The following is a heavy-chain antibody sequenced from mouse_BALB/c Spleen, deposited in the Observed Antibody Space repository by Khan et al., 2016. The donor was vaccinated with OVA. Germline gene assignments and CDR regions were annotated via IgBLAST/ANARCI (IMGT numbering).Heavy chain of an antibody. J-gene: IGHJ4*01. CDR1: GFTFTNYG. Sequence: QIQLVQSGPELKKPGETVQISCKASGFTFTNYGMNWVKQAPGKGLKWMGWINTYTGEPTFADDFKGRFAFSLETSASTAYLQINSLKNEDTATSFCPTLRYNGTMDCWGQGTSVTVSS. V-gene: IGHV9-3-1*01. D-gene: IGHD2-14*01. CDR3: PTLRYNGTMDC. CDR2: INTYTGEP.